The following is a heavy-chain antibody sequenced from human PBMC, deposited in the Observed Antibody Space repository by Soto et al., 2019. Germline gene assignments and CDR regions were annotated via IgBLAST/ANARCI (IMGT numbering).Heavy chain of an antibody. Sequence: GGSLRLSCAASGFTFSNYAMTWVRQAPGKGLEWVSSTSGSGGSTYYADSVKGRFTISRDNSKNMLYLQMNTLRAEDSAVYYCAKPLQSAYYYYMDVWGKGTTVTVSS. J-gene: IGHJ6*03. V-gene: IGHV3-23*01. CDR3: AKPLQSAYYYYMDV. CDR1: GFTFSNYA. CDR2: TSGSGGST. D-gene: IGHD4-4*01.